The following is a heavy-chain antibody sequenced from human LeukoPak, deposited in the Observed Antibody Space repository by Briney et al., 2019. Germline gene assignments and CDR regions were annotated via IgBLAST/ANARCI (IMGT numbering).Heavy chain of an antibody. CDR2: INPNSGGT. Sequence: ASVKVSCKASGYTFTGYYMHWGRQAPGQGLEWMGWINPNSGGTNYAQKFQGRVTMTRDTSISTAYMELSRLRSDDTAVYYCARDRAVLRYFDWSVGYWGQGTLVTVSS. CDR3: ARDRAVLRYFDWSVGY. CDR1: GYTFTGYY. V-gene: IGHV1-2*02. D-gene: IGHD3-9*01. J-gene: IGHJ4*02.